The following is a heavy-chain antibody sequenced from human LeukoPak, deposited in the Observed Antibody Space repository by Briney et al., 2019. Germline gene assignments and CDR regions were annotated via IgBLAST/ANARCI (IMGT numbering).Heavy chain of an antibody. D-gene: IGHD3-10*01. V-gene: IGHV1-3*01. CDR1: GYTFTGYY. J-gene: IGHJ4*02. CDR2: INAGNGNT. Sequence: ASVKVSCKASGYTFTGYYMHWVRQAPGQRLEWMGWINAGNGNTRYSQKFQGRVTITRDTSASTAYMELSSLRSEDTAVYYCAREWFGELFPLDYWGQGTLVTVSS. CDR3: AREWFGELFPLDY.